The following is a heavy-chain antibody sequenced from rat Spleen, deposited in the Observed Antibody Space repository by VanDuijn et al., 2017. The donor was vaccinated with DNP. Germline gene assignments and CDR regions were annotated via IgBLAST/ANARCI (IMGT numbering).Heavy chain of an antibody. V-gene: IGHV4-2*01. Sequence: EVSLVESGGGLVQPGRSLKLSCAASGFSFHDSWMGWVRQAPGKGLEWIGEISPDGTTTTYISLLKEKITISRDNAQNILYLQMNNLGSEDTAIFFCARASILRLFDYWGQGTLVTVSS. CDR3: ARASILRLFDY. D-gene: IGHD1-6*01. CDR1: GFSFHDSW. CDR2: ISPDGTTT. J-gene: IGHJ3*01.